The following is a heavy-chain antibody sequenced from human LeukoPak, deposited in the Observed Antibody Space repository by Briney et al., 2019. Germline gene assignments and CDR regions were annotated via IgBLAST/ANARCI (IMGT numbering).Heavy chain of an antibody. D-gene: IGHD2-2*01. CDR3: ARKSFHTSSYDY. V-gene: IGHV4-59*01. J-gene: IGHJ4*02. Sequence: SETLSLTCTVSGGSISSYYWSWIRQPPGKGLEWIGYIYYSGSTNYNPSLKSRVTISLDTSKNQFPLNPSSVTAADTAVYYCARKSFHTSSYDYWGQGTLVTVSS. CDR2: IYYSGST. CDR1: GGSISSYY.